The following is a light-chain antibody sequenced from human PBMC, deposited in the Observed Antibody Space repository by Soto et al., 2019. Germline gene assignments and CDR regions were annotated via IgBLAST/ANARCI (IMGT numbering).Light chain of an antibody. V-gene: IGLV2-14*01. Sequence: QSALTQPASVSGSPGQSITISCTGTSSDVGGYNYVSWYQQHPGKVPKVMIFEVSNRPSGISHRFSGSKSGNTASLTISGLQAEDEADSYCSSYTTSGTLLFGGGTKVTVL. CDR1: SSDVGGYNY. CDR3: SSYTTSGTLL. CDR2: EVS. J-gene: IGLJ2*01.